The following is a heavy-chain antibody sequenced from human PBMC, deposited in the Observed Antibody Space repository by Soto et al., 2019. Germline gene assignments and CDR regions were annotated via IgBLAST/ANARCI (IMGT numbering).Heavy chain of an antibody. CDR2: ISYDGSNQ. D-gene: IGHD1-26*01. CDR3: ARDIRQLGATGFGTFDH. V-gene: IGHV3-30-3*01. J-gene: IGHJ4*02. CDR1: RFTFSSYA. Sequence: GGSLRLSCTVSRFTFSSYALHWVRQAPGKGLEWVAVISYDGSNQYYVDSVKGRFIVSRDNSRNTLYLQMTSLKTEDTAVYHCARDIRQLGATGFGTFDHWGQGTPVTVSS.